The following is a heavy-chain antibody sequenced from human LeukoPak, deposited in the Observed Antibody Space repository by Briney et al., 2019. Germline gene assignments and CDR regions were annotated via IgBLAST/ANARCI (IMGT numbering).Heavy chain of an antibody. D-gene: IGHD6-19*01. CDR2: ISYDGSNK. V-gene: IGHV3-30*04. CDR1: GFTFSSYA. Sequence: PGRSLRLSCAAAGFTFSSYAMHWVRQAPGKGLEWVAVISYDGSNKYYADSVKGRFTISRDNSKNTLYLQMNSLRAEDTAVYYCASGEDSSGWYGYWGQGTLVTVSS. J-gene: IGHJ4*02. CDR3: ASGEDSSGWYGY.